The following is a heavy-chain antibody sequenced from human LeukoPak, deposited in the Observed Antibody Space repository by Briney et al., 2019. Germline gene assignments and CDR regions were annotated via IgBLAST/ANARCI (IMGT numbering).Heavy chain of an antibody. V-gene: IGHV3-48*01. CDR2: ISSSSSTI. D-gene: IGHD6-13*01. Sequence: GGSLRLSCAASGFTFSSYSMNWVRQAPGKGLEWVSYISSSSSTIYYADSVKGRFTISRDNSKNTLYLQMNSLRAEDTAVYYCARDLRGSSSWYHWFDPWGQGTLVTVSS. CDR3: ARDLRGSSSWYHWFDP. CDR1: GFTFSSYS. J-gene: IGHJ5*02.